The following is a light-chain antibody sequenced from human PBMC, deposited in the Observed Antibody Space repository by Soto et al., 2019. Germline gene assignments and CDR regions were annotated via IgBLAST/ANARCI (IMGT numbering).Light chain of an antibody. J-gene: IGKJ4*01. CDR3: QQYNNWALS. V-gene: IGKV3-15*01. CDR1: QSVSSN. CDR2: GAS. Sequence: EIVMTQAPATRSVSPGERATLSCRASQSVSSNLAWYQQKPGQAPRLLIYGASTRATGIPARFSGSGSGTELTLTISNVQSEDFAVYCCQQYNNWALSLGSGPKVEIK.